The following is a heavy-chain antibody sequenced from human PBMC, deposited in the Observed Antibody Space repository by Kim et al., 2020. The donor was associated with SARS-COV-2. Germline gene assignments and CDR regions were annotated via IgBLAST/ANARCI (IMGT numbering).Heavy chain of an antibody. CDR1: GGSISSYY. Sequence: SETLSLTCTVSGGSISSYYWSWIRQPPGKGLEWIGYIYYSGSTNYNPSLKSRVTISVDTSKNQFSLKLSSVTAADTAVYYCARQGHDYGDYGGAFDIWGQGTMVTVSS. CDR3: ARQGHDYGDYGGAFDI. V-gene: IGHV4-59*08. D-gene: IGHD4-17*01. CDR2: IYYSGST. J-gene: IGHJ3*02.